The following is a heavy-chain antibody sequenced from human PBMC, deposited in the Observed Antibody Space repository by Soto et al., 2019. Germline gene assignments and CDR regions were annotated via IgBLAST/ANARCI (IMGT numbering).Heavy chain of an antibody. J-gene: IGHJ4*02. CDR1: GGSFSGYY. Sequence: PSETLSLTCAVYGGSFSGYYWSWIRQTPGKGLEWIGEINHSGSTNYNPSLKSRVTISVDTSKNQFSLKLSSVTAADTAVYYCARDRRYNWNYRAVLDYWGQGTLVTVSS. V-gene: IGHV4-34*01. CDR2: INHSGST. CDR3: ARDRRYNWNYRAVLDY. D-gene: IGHD1-7*01.